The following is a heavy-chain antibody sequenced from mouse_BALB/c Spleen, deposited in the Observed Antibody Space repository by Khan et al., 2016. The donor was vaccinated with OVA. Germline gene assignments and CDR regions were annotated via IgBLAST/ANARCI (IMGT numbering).Heavy chain of an antibody. D-gene: IGHD1-1*01. Sequence: QVRLQQSGAELMKPGASVKISCKATGYTFSSYWIEWIKQRPGHGLEWIGEILPGSGSTNYNEKFKGKATFTADTSSNTAYMQLSSLTSEDSAVYYCARGGQITTVYFDYWGEGTTLTVSS. V-gene: IGHV1-9*01. CDR2: ILPGSGST. J-gene: IGHJ2*01. CDR3: ARGGQITTVYFDY. CDR1: GYTFSSYW.